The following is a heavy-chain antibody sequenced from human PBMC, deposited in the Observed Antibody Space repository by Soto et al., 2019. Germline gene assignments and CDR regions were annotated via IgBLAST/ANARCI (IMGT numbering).Heavy chain of an antibody. Sequence: QVQLVQSGAEVKKPGSSVRVSCRTSGGTFKKYGFSWVRQAPGQGLEWMGGIIPMYGIANYGQIFQGRLTITADESTNTVYMDSTSPTREDPAAYYCAGDGGANGFHLWGQGTQVTVSS. J-gene: IGHJ1*01. D-gene: IGHD3-16*01. CDR2: IIPMYGIA. CDR3: AGDGGANGFHL. CDR1: GGTFKKYG. V-gene: IGHV1-69*12.